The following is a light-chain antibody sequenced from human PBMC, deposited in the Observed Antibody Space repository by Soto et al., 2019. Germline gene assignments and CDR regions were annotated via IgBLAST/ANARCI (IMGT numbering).Light chain of an antibody. J-gene: IGKJ1*01. CDR1: QSVSSSY. V-gene: IGKV3-20*01. CDR3: QQYGSSPWA. CDR2: GAS. Sequence: ESVLTQSPGTLFLSPGERATLSCRASQSVSSSYLAWYQQKPGQAPRLLIYGASSRATGIPDRFSGSESGTDFTLTINRLEPEDFAVYYCQQYGSSPWAFGQGTKVDIK.